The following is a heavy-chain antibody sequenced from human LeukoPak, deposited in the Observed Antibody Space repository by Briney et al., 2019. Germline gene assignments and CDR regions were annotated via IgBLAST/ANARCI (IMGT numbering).Heavy chain of an antibody. CDR2: IKQDGSEK. CDR1: GFSFSDSC. J-gene: IGHJ4*02. V-gene: IGHV3-7*05. CDR3: ARDLAY. Sequence: PGGSLRLSCAASGFSFSDSCMDWVRQAPGKRLEWVANIKQDGSEKNYVDSVKGRFTISRDNAKNSLYLQMNSLRAEDTAVYYCARDLAYWGRGTLVTVSS.